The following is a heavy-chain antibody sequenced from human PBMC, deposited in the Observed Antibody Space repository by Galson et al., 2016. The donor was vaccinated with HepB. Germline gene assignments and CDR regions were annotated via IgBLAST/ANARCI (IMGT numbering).Heavy chain of an antibody. CDR1: GFRFGDHA. CDR2: INWQSGNV. CDR3: ARENRKDSSSWYGGMDV. D-gene: IGHD2-2*01. V-gene: IGHV3-9*01. J-gene: IGHJ6*02. Sequence: SLRLSFAASGFRFGDHAMNWVRQVSGRGLEWVAGINWQSGNVAYAGSVAGRFTVSRDNAENSLYLQMNSLRPEDTALYYCARENRKDSSSWYGGMDVWGQGTTVTVS.